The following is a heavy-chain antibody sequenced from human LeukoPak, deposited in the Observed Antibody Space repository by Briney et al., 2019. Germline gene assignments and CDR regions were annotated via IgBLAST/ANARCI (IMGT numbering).Heavy chain of an antibody. CDR2: ISSSSSYI. CDR3: ARGQNYYVNTFLDY. J-gene: IGHJ4*02. D-gene: IGHD3-10*02. V-gene: IGHV3-21*01. CDR1: GFTFSSYS. Sequence: GGSLRLSCAASGFTFSSYSMNWVRQAPGKGLEWVSSISSSSSYIYYADSVKGRFTISRDNAKNTPYLQMDRLRAEDTAVYYCARGQNYYVNTFLDYWGQGTLVTVSS.